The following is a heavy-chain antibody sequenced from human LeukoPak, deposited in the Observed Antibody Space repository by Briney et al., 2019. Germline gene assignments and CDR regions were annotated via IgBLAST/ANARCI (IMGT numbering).Heavy chain of an antibody. CDR3: ARGLYYYDSSGHDAFDI. V-gene: IGHV3-30*01. Sequence: PGGSLRLSCAASGFTFGSYAMHWVRQAPGKGLEGVAVISYDGSNKYYADSVKGRFTISRDNSKNTLYLQMNSLRAEDTAVYYCARGLYYYDSSGHDAFDIWGQGTMVTVSS. J-gene: IGHJ3*02. CDR1: GFTFGSYA. D-gene: IGHD3-22*01. CDR2: ISYDGSNK.